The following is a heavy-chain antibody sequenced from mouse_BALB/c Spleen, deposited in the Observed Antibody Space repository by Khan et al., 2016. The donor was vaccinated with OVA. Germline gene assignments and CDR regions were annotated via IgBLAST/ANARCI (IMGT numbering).Heavy chain of an antibody. Sequence: EVTLVESGGGLVKPGGSLKLSCAASGFTFSNYGVSWVRQTPEKRLEWVASISSGDTTYYPASVKGRFTISRENARNILYLQMSSLTSEDTAMYYCARDYWFAYWGQGTLVTVSA. V-gene: IGHV5-6-5*01. CDR3: ARDYWFAY. D-gene: IGHD2-13*01. J-gene: IGHJ3*01. CDR2: ISSGDTT. CDR1: GFTFSNYG.